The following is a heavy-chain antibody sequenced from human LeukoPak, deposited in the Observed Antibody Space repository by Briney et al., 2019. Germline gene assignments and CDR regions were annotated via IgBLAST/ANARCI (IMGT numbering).Heavy chain of an antibody. D-gene: IGHD6-19*01. CDR2: ISGSGGST. CDR3: AKRSRDSSGWFDH. V-gene: IGHV3-23*01. CDR1: GFTFSSSA. Sequence: GGSLRLSCAASGFTFSSSAMSWVRQAPGKGLEWVSVISGSGGSTYYADSVRGRFTISRDNSKKTLYLQMNSLRAEDTALYYCAKRSRDSSGWFDHWGQGTLVTVSS. J-gene: IGHJ5*02.